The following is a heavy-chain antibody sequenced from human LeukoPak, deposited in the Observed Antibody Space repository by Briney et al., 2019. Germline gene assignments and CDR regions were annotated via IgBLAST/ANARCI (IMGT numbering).Heavy chain of an antibody. J-gene: IGHJ4*02. D-gene: IGHD6-6*01. CDR2: INPNSGGT. CDR3: ARELDPHYFDY. CDR1: GYTFTGYY. Sequence: RWASVKVSCKASGYTFTGYYMHWVRQAPGQGLEWMGRINPNSGGTNYAQKFQGRITMTRDTSISTAYMELSRLRSDDTAVYYCARELDPHYFDYWGQGTLVTVSS. V-gene: IGHV1-2*06.